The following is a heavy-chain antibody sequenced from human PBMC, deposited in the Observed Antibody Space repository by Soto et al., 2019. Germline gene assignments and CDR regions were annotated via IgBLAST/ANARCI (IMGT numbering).Heavy chain of an antibody. J-gene: IGHJ4*02. V-gene: IGHV3-15*01. D-gene: IGHD1-26*01. CDR2: IRSNTDGGTA. Sequence: PGGSLRLSCAASGFTFSDAWMTWVRQTPEKGLEWVGRIRSNTDGGTADYAAPVQGRFTISRDDSKNTVSLQMNSLKSEDTAVYYCSTDHYSGTYGLFDYWGQGTLVTVSS. CDR3: STDHYSGTYGLFDY. CDR1: GFTFSDAW.